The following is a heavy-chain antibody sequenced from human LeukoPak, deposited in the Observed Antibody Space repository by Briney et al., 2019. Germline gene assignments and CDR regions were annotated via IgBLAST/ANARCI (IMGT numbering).Heavy chain of an antibody. D-gene: IGHD1-26*01. J-gene: IGHJ3*02. V-gene: IGHV4-39*07. Sequence: SETLSLTCTVSGGSISSSSYYWGWIRQPPGRGLEWIGSIYYSGSTYYNPSLKSRVTISVDTSKNQFSLKLSSVTAADTAVYYCAREWELLGDDAFDIWGQGTMVTVSS. CDR1: GGSISSSSYY. CDR3: AREWELLGDDAFDI. CDR2: IYYSGST.